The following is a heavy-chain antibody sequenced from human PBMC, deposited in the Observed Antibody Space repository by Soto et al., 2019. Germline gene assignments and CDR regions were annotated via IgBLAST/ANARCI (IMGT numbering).Heavy chain of an antibody. Sequence: ASVKVSCKASGGTFSSYAISWVRQAPGQGLEWMGGIIPIFGTANYAQKFQGRVTITADESTSTAYMELSSLRSEDTAGYYCARLGWLHPYCGHHPPFAYWGRGALDTGSA. J-gene: IGHJ4*01. CDR2: IIPIFGTA. CDR3: ARLGWLHPYCGHHPPFAY. CDR1: GGTFSSYA. D-gene: IGHD3-3*01. V-gene: IGHV1-69*13.